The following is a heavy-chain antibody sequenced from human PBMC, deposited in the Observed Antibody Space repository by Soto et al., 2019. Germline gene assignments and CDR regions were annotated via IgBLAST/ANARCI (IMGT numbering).Heavy chain of an antibody. Sequence: QVQLVQSGAEVKRPGASVKVSCKASGYIFTSYYIHWVRQAPGQGLEWMGTINPSGSSTSYAQKFQGRVXXTXDVXTSKVYMELSGLRSEDTAMYYCARDIGSGYYIFDYWGQGTLVTVSS. D-gene: IGHD3-22*01. J-gene: IGHJ4*02. CDR2: INPSGSST. CDR1: GYIFTSYY. V-gene: IGHV1-46*01. CDR3: ARDIGSGYYIFDY.